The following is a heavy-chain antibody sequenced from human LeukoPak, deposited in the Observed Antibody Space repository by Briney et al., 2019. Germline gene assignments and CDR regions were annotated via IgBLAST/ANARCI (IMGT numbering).Heavy chain of an antibody. CDR3: AKDRGIAVAGTADY. D-gene: IGHD6-19*01. CDR2: ISWNSGSI. V-gene: IGHV3-9*01. Sequence: PGGSLRLSCAASGFTFDDYAMHWVRQAPGKGLEWVSGISWNSGSIGYAEAVKGRFTISRDNAKNSLYLQMNSLRAEDTALYYCAKDRGIAVAGTADYWGQGALATVSS. CDR1: GFTFDDYA. J-gene: IGHJ4*02.